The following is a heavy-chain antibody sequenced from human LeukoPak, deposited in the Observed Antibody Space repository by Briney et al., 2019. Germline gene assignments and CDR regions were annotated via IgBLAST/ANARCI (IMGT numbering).Heavy chain of an antibody. V-gene: IGHV3-23*01. Sequence: GGSLRLSCAASGFTFSSYAMSWVRQAPGKGLEWVSAISGSGGSTYYADSVKGRFTISRDNSKNTLYLQMNSLRAEDTAVYYCAKVGGTGIVVVPAAMRPIDYWGQGTLVTVSS. CDR3: AKVGGTGIVVVPAAMRPIDY. CDR1: GFTFSSYA. J-gene: IGHJ4*02. CDR2: ISGSGGST. D-gene: IGHD2-2*01.